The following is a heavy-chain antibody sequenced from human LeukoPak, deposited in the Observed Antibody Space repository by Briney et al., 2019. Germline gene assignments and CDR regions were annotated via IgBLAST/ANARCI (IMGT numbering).Heavy chain of an antibody. D-gene: IGHD2-15*01. CDR2: INPNNGGT. V-gene: IGHV1-2*02. CDR1: GYTFTDYY. CDR3: ASGPSLGTTHPYFDY. J-gene: IGHJ4*02. Sequence: GASVKVSCKASGYTFTDYYMHWLRQAPGQGLEWMGWINPNNGGTNCAQRFQGRVTMTRDTSINTAYMEVGRLRFDDTAVYYCASGPSLGTTHPYFDYWGQGTLVAVSS.